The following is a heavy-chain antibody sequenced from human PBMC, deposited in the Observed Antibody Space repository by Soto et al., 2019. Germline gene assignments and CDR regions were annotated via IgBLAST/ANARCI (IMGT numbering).Heavy chain of an antibody. CDR1: GGSISSGGYS. D-gene: IGHD3-22*01. Sequence: SETLSLTCAVSGGSISSGGYSWSWIRQPPGKGLEWIGYIYHSGSTYYNPSLKSRVTISVDRSKNQFSLKLSSVTAADTAVYYCARVNYYDSSGYLDYWGQGTLVTVSS. V-gene: IGHV4-30-2*01. J-gene: IGHJ4*02. CDR2: IYHSGST. CDR3: ARVNYYDSSGYLDY.